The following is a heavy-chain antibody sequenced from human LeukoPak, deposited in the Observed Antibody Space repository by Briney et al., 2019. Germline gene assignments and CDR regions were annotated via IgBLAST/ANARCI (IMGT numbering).Heavy chain of an antibody. D-gene: IGHD3-22*01. CDR3: ARDYYDSSGYYYSRLYY. Sequence: ASVKVSCKASGYTFTSYGISWVRQAPGQGLERMGWISAYNGNTNYAQKLQGRVTMTTDTSTSTAYMEMRSLRSEDTAVYYCARDYYDSSGYYYSRLYYWGQGTLVTVSS. J-gene: IGHJ4*02. CDR1: GYTFTSYG. CDR2: ISAYNGNT. V-gene: IGHV1-18*01.